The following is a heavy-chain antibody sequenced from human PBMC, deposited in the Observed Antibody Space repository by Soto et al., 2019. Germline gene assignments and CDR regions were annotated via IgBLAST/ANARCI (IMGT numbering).Heavy chain of an antibody. V-gene: IGHV3-33*01. D-gene: IGHD2-8*01. CDR3: ARQDMVSYYFDS. J-gene: IGHJ4*02. CDR2: IWYDGSYK. Sequence: QVQLVESGGGVVQPGRSLRLSCAASGFTFSNHGMHWARQAPGKGLEWVAVIWYDGSYKYYADSVKGRFTISRDNSKNTLYLQMNSLRAEDTALYYCARQDMVSYYFDSWGQGTLVTVSS. CDR1: GFTFSNHG.